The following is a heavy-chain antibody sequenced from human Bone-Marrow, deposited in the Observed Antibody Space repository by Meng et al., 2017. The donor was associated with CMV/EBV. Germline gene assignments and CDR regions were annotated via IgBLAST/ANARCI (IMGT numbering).Heavy chain of an antibody. D-gene: IGHD1-26*01. J-gene: IGHJ4*02. CDR2: INLKSGDT. Sequence: ASVKVSCKSFGYTFTAYFVHWVRQAPGQGLGWMGWINLKSGDTNYAQKFRGRVTMTRDTSIDTAYMDLSSLRSDDTAVYYCARDGGSPNDYWGQGTLVTVSS. V-gene: IGHV1-2*02. CDR3: ARDGGSPNDY. CDR1: GYTFTAYF.